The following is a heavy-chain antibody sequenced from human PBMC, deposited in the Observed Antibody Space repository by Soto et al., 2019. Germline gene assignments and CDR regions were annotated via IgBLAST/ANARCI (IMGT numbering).Heavy chain of an antibody. CDR3: AKDSGGTGGCDN. V-gene: IGHV3-30*18. Sequence: GGSLRLSCAGSGFTFSTYGIHWVRQAPGKGLEWVAVISYDGSNKYYADSVKGRFTISRDNSKNTLSLQMNSLRPEDTAVYYWAKDSGGTGGCDNWGQGTLVTVSS. CDR1: GFTFSTYG. J-gene: IGHJ4*02. CDR2: ISYDGSNK. D-gene: IGHD3-10*01.